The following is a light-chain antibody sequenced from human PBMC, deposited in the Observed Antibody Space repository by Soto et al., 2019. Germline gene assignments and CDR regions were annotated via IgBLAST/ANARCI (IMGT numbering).Light chain of an antibody. J-gene: IGKJ4*01. CDR3: QQYDSYVT. CDR2: DAS. V-gene: IGKV1-5*01. Sequence: DIQMTQSPSTLSASVGDRVTITCRASQSISSWLAWYQQKPGKAPKLLIYDASSLQSGVPSRFSGRGSGTEFTLTISSLQPDDFATYYCQQYDSYVTFGGGTKVDIK. CDR1: QSISSW.